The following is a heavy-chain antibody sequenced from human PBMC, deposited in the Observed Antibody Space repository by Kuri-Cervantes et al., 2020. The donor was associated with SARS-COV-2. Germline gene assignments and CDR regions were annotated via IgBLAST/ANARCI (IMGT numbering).Heavy chain of an antibody. CDR2: ISYSGST. Sequence: SETLSLTCTVSGGSISSSSYYWGWIRQPPGKGLEWIGSISYSGSTYYNPSLKSRVTISVDTSKNQFSLKLGSVTAADTAVYYCARLRGITMIVVVFDAFDIWGQGTMVTVSS. D-gene: IGHD3-22*01. CDR3: ARLRGITMIVVVFDAFDI. V-gene: IGHV4-39*01. CDR1: GGSISSSSYY. J-gene: IGHJ3*02.